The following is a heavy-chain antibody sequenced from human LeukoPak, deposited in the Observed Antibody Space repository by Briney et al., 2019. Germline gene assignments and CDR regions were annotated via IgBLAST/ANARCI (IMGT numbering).Heavy chain of an antibody. Sequence: GGSLRLSCAASGFTVSSNYMSWVRQAPGEGLEWVSVIYSGGSTYYADSVKGRFTISRDNSKNTLYLQMNSLRAEDTAVYYCAREAIVGATTEYYFDYWGQGTLVTVSS. CDR2: IYSGGST. D-gene: IGHD1-26*01. CDR3: AREAIVGATTEYYFDY. V-gene: IGHV3-53*01. J-gene: IGHJ4*02. CDR1: GFTVSSNY.